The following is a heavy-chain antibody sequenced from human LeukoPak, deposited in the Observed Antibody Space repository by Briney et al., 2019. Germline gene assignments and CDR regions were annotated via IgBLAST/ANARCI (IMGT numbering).Heavy chain of an antibody. CDR3: ASRGHVGSGTYSPYDY. CDR1: GYTFTSYD. J-gene: IGHJ4*02. D-gene: IGHD3-10*01. Sequence: GASVKVSCKASGYTFTSYDINWVRQATGQGLEWMGWMNPNSGNTGYAQKFQGRVTITRNTSISTAYMELSSLRSEDTAVYYCASRGHVGSGTYSPYDYWGQGTLVTVSS. V-gene: IGHV1-8*03. CDR2: MNPNSGNT.